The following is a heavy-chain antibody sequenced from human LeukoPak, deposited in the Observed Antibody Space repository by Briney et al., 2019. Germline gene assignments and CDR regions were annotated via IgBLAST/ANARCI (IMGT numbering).Heavy chain of an antibody. V-gene: IGHV1-18*01. CDR3: ARDEVVGAKNWFDP. J-gene: IGHJ5*02. D-gene: IGHD1-26*01. Sequence: FQGRVTMTTDTSTSTAYMELRSLRSDDTAVYYCARDEVVGAKNWFDPWGQGTLVTVSS.